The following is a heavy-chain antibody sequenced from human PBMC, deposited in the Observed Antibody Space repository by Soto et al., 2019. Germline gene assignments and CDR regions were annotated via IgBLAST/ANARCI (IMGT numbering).Heavy chain of an antibody. CDR1: GGSFSGYY. CDR2: INHSGST. J-gene: IGHJ4*02. D-gene: IGHD1-7*01. V-gene: IGHV4-34*01. Sequence: SETLSLTCAVYGGSFSGYYWSWIRQPPGKGLEWIGEINHSGSTNYNPSLKSRVTISVDTSKNQFSLKLSSVTAADTAVYYCARGKTGTTGSLYDYWGQGTLVTVSS. CDR3: ARGKTGTTGSLYDY.